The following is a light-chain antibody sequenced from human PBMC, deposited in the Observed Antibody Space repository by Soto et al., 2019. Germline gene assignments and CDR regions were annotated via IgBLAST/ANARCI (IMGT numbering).Light chain of an antibody. CDR1: QGISSY. CDR3: QHYNSYLIT. Sequence: DIQLTQSPSFLSASVGDRVTKTSRASQGISSYLAWYQQRPGKAPKFLMYAAPTLQSGVPSRFGGSGSGTDFTLTISSLQPEDFATYYCQHYNSYLITFGQGTRLEIK. CDR2: AAP. J-gene: IGKJ5*01. V-gene: IGKV1-9*01.